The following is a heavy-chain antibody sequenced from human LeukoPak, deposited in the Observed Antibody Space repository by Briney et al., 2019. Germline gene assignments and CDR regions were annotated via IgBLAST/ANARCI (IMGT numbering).Heavy chain of an antibody. J-gene: IGHJ5*02. D-gene: IGHD1-26*01. Sequence: ASVKVSCKASGGTFSSYEISWVRQAPGQGLEWMGGIIPMFGTAKYAQKFQGRVTMTRDMSTSTVYMELSSLRSEDTAVYYCARGSRNWFDPWGQGTLVTVSS. CDR3: ARGSRNWFDP. V-gene: IGHV1-69*05. CDR1: GGTFSSYE. CDR2: IIPMFGTA.